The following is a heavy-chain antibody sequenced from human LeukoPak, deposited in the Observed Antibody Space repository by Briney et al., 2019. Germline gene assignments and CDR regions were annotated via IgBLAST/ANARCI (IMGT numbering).Heavy chain of an antibody. D-gene: IGHD3-10*01. V-gene: IGHV3-74*01. CDR2: INSDGSST. Sequence: GGSLRLSCAASGFTFSSYWMHWVRQAPGKGLVWVSRINSDGSSTNYADPVKGRFTISRDNAKTTLYLQMNSLRAEDTAVYYCTRGQESMFDPWGQGTLVTVSS. CDR3: TRGQESMFDP. J-gene: IGHJ5*02. CDR1: GFTFSSYW.